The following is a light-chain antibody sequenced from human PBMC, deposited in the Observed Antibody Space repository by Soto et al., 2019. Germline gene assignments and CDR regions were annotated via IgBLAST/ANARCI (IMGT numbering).Light chain of an antibody. Sequence: EIVMTHSPATLSVSPGERATLSCRASQSVSSNLAWYQQKPGQAPRLLLYGASTRATGIPGRFSGSGSGTEFTLTITSLQSEDFAVYYCQQHNYWPSFGQGTKLEIK. CDR2: GAS. J-gene: IGKJ2*01. V-gene: IGKV3-15*01. CDR3: QQHNYWPS. CDR1: QSVSSN.